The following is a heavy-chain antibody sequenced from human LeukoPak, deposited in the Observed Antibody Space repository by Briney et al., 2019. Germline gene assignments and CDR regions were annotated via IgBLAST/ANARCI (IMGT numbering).Heavy chain of an antibody. V-gene: IGHV3-7*01. CDR2: IKQDGSEK. CDR3: ARDGDSSGWYYYYGMDV. D-gene: IGHD6-19*01. J-gene: IGHJ6*02. CDR1: GFTFSSYW. Sequence: GGPLRLSCAASGFTFSSYWMSWVRQAPGKGLEWVANIKQDGSEKYYVDSVKGRFTISRDDAKNSLYLQMNSLRAEDTAVYYCARDGDSSGWYYYYGMDVWGQGTTVTVSS.